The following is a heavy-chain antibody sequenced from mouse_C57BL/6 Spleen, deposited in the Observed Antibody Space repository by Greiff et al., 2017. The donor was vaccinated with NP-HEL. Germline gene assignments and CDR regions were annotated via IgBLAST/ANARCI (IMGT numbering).Heavy chain of an antibody. CDR3: ARFTTVVADYFDY. J-gene: IGHJ2*01. Sequence: EVKVVESGGGLVKPGGSLKLSCAASGFTFSSYAMSWVRQTPEKSLEWVATISDGGSYTYYPDNVKGRFTISRDNAKNNLYLQMSHLKSEDTAMYYCARFTTVVADYFDYWGQGTTLTVSS. CDR1: GFTFSSYA. V-gene: IGHV5-4*03. D-gene: IGHD1-1*01. CDR2: ISDGGSYT.